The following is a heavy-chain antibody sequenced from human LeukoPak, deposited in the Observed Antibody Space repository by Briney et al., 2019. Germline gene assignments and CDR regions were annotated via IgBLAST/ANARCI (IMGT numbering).Heavy chain of an antibody. D-gene: IGHD4-17*01. Sequence: PGGSLRLSCAASGFTFSSYAMHWVRQAPGKGLEYVSAISSNGGSTYYANSVKGRFTISRDNSKNTLYLQMGSLRAEDMAVYYCARGDDYGDYFYFDYWGQGTLVTVSS. CDR3: ARGDDYGDYFYFDY. J-gene: IGHJ4*02. CDR2: ISSNGGST. CDR1: GFTFSSYA. V-gene: IGHV3-64*01.